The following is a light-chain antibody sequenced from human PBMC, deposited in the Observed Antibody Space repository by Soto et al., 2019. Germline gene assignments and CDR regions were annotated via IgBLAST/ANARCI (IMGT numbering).Light chain of an antibody. CDR2: EAS. V-gene: IGKV1-33*01. Sequence: DIQMTQSPPSVSASVGDRVTITCQASQDIRHFLNWYQQKPGEAPNLLIYEASTLQAGVPSRFTGSGSGTIFTFTITRLQPEDVATYYCQQYDVIPVFGPGTKVQLK. CDR3: QQYDVIPV. CDR1: QDIRHF. J-gene: IGKJ3*01.